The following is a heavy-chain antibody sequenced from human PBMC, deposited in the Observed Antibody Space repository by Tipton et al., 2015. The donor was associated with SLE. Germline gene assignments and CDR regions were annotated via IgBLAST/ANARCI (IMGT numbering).Heavy chain of an antibody. Sequence: TLSLTCAVYGGSFSGYYWSWIRQPPGKGLEWIGEINHSGSTKNNPSLKSRVTISVDTSTNQFSLKLSSVTAADTAVYYCASRGAAAAPGWYFDLWGRGTPVTVPS. CDR3: ASRGAAAAPGWYFDL. J-gene: IGHJ2*01. CDR1: GGSFSGYY. CDR2: INHSGST. D-gene: IGHD6-13*01. V-gene: IGHV4-34*01.